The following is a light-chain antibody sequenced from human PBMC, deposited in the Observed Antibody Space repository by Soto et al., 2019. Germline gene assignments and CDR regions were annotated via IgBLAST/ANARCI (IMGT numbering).Light chain of an antibody. CDR3: QQRRNWPDT. CDR2: DAS. V-gene: IGKV3-11*01. Sequence: EIVLTQSPVTLSLSPGERATLFCRASQSIRSNLAWYQQQPGQAPRLLIYDASSRAPGIPARFSGSGSRTHFTLTISRLEAEDFAVYYCQQRRNWPDTFGPGTKVDIK. J-gene: IGKJ3*01. CDR1: QSIRSN.